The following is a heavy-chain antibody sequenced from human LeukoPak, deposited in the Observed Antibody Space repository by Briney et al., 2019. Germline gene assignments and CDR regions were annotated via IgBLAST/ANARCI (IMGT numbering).Heavy chain of an antibody. V-gene: IGHV1-2*06. CDR1: GYTFTGYY. CDR2: INPNSGGT. D-gene: IGHD2-2*01. CDR3: ARATINDCSSTSCYYDALDY. J-gene: IGHJ4*02. Sequence: GASVKVSCKASGYTFTGYYMHWVRQAPGQGLEWMGRINPNSGGTNYAQKFQGRVTMTRDTSISTAYMGLSRLRSDDTAVYYCARATINDCSSTSCYYDALDYWGQGTLVTVSS.